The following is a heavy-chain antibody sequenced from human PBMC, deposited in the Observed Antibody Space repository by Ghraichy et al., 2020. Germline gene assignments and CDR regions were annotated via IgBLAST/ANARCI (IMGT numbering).Heavy chain of an antibody. CDR2: INHSGST. J-gene: IGHJ4*02. Sequence: SETLSLTCAVYGGSFSGYYWSWIRQPPGKGLEWIGEINHSGSTNYNPSLKSRVTISVDTSKNQFSLKLSSVTAADTAVYYCARRPPDYYDSSGYYQWGQGTLVTVSS. CDR1: GGSFSGYY. D-gene: IGHD3-22*01. V-gene: IGHV4-34*01. CDR3: ARRPPDYYDSSGYYQ.